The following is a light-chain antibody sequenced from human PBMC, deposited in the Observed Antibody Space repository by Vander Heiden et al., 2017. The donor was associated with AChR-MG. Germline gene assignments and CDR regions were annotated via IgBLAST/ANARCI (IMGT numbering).Light chain of an antibody. CDR1: SSNIGNNY. V-gene: IGLV1-51*01. J-gene: IGLJ2*01. CDR2: DNN. Sequence: QSVLTQPPPVSAAPGHKVTISCSGSSSNIGNNYVSWYQQLPGTAPKLLIYDNNKRPSGIPDRFSGSKSGTSATLGITGLQTGDEADYYCGTWDSSLSAGGVFGGGTKLTVL. CDR3: GTWDSSLSAGGV.